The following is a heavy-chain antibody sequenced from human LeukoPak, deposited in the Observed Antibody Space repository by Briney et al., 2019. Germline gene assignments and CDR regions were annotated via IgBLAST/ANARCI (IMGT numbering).Heavy chain of an antibody. V-gene: IGHV1-69*13. D-gene: IGHD5-12*01. J-gene: IGHJ4*02. CDR3: ARVGLREYYFDY. Sequence: SVKVSCKASGGTFSSYAISWVRQAPGQGLEWMGGIIPIFGTANYAQKFQGRVTITADESTSTDYMELSSLRSEDTAVYYCARVGLREYYFDYWGQGTLVTVSS. CDR2: IIPIFGTA. CDR1: GGTFSSYA.